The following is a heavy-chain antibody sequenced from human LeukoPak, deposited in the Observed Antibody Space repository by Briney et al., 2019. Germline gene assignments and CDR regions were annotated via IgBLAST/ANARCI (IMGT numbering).Heavy chain of an antibody. V-gene: IGHV4-4*02. CDR1: GASISNNNW. J-gene: IGHJ6*03. CDR3: ARSKGIVGATKDYYYYMDV. Sequence: PSETLSLTCAVSGASISNNNWWSWVRQPPGKGLEWIGEIYHSGSTNYNPSLESQVTISVDKSKNQFSLKLTSVTAADTAVYYCARSKGIVGATKDYYYYMDVWGKGTTVTISS. CDR2: IYHSGST. D-gene: IGHD1-26*01.